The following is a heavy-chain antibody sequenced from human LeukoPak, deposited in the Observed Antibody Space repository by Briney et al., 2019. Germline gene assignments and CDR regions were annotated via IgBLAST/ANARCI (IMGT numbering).Heavy chain of an antibody. D-gene: IGHD6-6*01. J-gene: IGHJ5*02. CDR1: GGSFSGYY. Sequence: PSETLSLTCAVYGGSFSGYYWSWIRQPPGKGLEWIGEINHSGSTNYNPSLKSRVNISVDTSKNQFSLKLSSVTAADTAVYYCARGRIAARPVANWFDPWGQGTLVTVSS. V-gene: IGHV4-34*01. CDR2: INHSGST. CDR3: ARGRIAARPVANWFDP.